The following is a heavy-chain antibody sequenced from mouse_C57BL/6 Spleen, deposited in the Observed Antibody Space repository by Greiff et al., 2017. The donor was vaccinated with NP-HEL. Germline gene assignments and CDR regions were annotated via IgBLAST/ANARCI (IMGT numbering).Heavy chain of an antibody. V-gene: IGHV5-9*01. D-gene: IGHD2-4*01. J-gene: IGHJ3*01. CDR3: ARRGYYDTWFAY. CDR1: GFTFSSYT. Sequence: EVMLVESGGGLVKPGGSLKLSCAASGFTFSSYTMSWVRQTPEKRLEWVATISGGGGNTYYPDSVKGRFTISRDNAKNTLYLQMSSLRSEDTALYYCARRGYYDTWFAYWGQGTLVTVSA. CDR2: ISGGGGNT.